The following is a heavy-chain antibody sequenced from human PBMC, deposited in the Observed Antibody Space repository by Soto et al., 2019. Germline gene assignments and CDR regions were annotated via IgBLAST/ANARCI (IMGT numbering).Heavy chain of an antibody. Sequence: ASVKVSCKASGGAFSSYSISWVLQAPGQGLEWMGGIIPIFGTANYAQKFQGRVTITADESTSTAYMELSSLRSEDTAVYYCARKYCSSTSCYRDNWFDPWGQGTLVTVSS. CDR2: IIPIFGTA. V-gene: IGHV1-69*13. J-gene: IGHJ5*02. D-gene: IGHD2-2*02. CDR3: ARKYCSSTSCYRDNWFDP. CDR1: GGAFSSYS.